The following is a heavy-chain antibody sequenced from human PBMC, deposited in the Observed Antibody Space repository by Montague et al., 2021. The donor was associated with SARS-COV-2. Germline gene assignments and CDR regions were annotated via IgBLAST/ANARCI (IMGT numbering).Heavy chain of an antibody. CDR2: IDWDDDK. CDR1: GFSISTSGMC. CDR3: ALETPMVTFLA. D-gene: IGHD5-18*01. J-gene: IGHJ5*02. V-gene: IGHV2-70*11. Sequence: PALAKTTQTLTLTCTFSGFSISTSGMCVSWIRQPPGKALEWLACIDWDDDKYYSTSLKTRLTISKDTSKNQMVLTMTNMDPVDTATYYCALETPMVTFLAWGQGTLVTVSS.